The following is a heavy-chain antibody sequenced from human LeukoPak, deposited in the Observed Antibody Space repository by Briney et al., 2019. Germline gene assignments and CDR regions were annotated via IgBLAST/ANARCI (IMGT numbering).Heavy chain of an antibody. CDR2: IWYDGSNK. CDR3: ATSGYSGYGIDY. D-gene: IGHD5-12*01. Sequence: GGSLRLSCAASGFTFSSYGMHWVRQAPGKGLEWVAVIWYDGSNKYYADSVKGRFTISRDNSKNTLYLQMNSLRAEDTAVYYCATSGYSGYGIDYWGQGTLVTVSS. V-gene: IGHV3-33*01. J-gene: IGHJ4*02. CDR1: GFTFSSYG.